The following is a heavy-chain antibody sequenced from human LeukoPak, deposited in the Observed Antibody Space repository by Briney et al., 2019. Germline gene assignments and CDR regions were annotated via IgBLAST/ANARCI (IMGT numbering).Heavy chain of an antibody. V-gene: IGHV1-2*02. J-gene: IGHJ6*03. CDR1: GYTFTGYY. Sequence: ASVKVSCKASGYTFTGYYMHWVRQAPGQGLEWMGWINPNSGGTNYAQKFQGRVTMTRDTSISTAYMELSRLRSDDTAVYYCARDRAVARFFHPDYYYYTDVWGKGTTVTVSS. CDR3: ARDRAVARFFHPDYYYYTDV. D-gene: IGHD6-19*01. CDR2: INPNSGGT.